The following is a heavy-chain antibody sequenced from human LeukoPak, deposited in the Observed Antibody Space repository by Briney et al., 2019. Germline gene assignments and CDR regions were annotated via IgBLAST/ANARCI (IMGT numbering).Heavy chain of an antibody. CDR1: GYNFPNYW. Sequence: PGESLKISCKGSGYNFPNYWIGWVRQMPGKGLEWLGIIYPGDSDTRYSPSFQGQVTISADKSISTAYLQWSSLKASDTAMYYCARGGYNLLYYFDYWGQGTLVTVSS. V-gene: IGHV5-51*01. CDR2: IYPGDSDT. CDR3: ARGGYNLLYYFDY. D-gene: IGHD5-24*01. J-gene: IGHJ4*02.